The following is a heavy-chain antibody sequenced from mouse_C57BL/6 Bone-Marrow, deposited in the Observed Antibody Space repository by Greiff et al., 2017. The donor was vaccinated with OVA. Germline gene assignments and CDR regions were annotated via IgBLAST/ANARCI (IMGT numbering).Heavy chain of an antibody. Sequence: QVQLQQPGAELVKPGASVKMSCKASGYTFTSYWITWVKQRPGQGLEWIGDIYPGRGSTNYNEKFKSKATLTVDTSSSTAYMQISSLTSEDSAVYYCARENDGYYEFFYFDYWGQGTTLTVSS. CDR1: GYTFTSYW. CDR2: IYPGRGST. V-gene: IGHV1-55*01. CDR3: ARENDGYYEFFYFDY. J-gene: IGHJ2*01. D-gene: IGHD2-3*01.